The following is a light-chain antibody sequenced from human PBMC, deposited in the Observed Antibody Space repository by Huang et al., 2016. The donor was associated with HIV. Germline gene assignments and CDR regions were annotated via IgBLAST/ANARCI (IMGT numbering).Light chain of an antibody. J-gene: IGKJ1*01. CDR3: QQYNNWPGT. CDR1: QSGSSN. Sequence: EIVMTQSPATLSVSPGERATLACRASQSGSSNLAWYQQKPGQAPRLLIYGASTRGTGIPARFSGSGSWTEFTLTISSLQSEDFAVYYCQQYNNWPGTFGQGTKVEIK. CDR2: GAS. V-gene: IGKV3-15*01.